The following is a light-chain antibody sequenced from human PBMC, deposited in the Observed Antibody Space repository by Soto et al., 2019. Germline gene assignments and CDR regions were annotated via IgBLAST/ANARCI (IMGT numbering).Light chain of an antibody. V-gene: IGLV2-14*01. J-gene: IGLJ2*01. CDR3: ASYTSTTTLV. CDR1: ISDLGGYNF. CDR2: DVN. Sequence: QSALTQPASVSGSPGQSITISCTGTISDLGGYNFISWYQHHPGKAPKLMIYDVNNRPSGISYRFSGSKSGNTASLTISGLHAEDEADYYCASYTSTTTLVFGGGTKLTVL.